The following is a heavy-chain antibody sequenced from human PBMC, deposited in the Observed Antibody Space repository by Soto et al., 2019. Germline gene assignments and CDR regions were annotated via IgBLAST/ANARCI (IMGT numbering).Heavy chain of an antibody. J-gene: IGHJ6*02. CDR3: ARYPTPYDSSGHTPRNYYYYGMDV. CDR2: IYYSGST. Sequence: SETLSLTCTVSGGSISSGGYYWSWIRQHPGKGLEWIGYIYYSGSTYYNPSLKSRVTISVDTSKNQFYLKLSSVTAADTAVYYCARYPTPYDSSGHTPRNYYYYGMDVWGQGTTVTVSS. CDR1: GGSISSGGYY. V-gene: IGHV4-31*03. D-gene: IGHD3-22*01.